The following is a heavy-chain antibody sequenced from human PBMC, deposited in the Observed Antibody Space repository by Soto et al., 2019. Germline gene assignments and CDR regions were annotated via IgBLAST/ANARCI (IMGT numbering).Heavy chain of an antibody. V-gene: IGHV4-34*01. Sequence: QVQLQQWGAGLLKPSETLSLTCAVYGGSFSGYYWSWIRQPPGKGLEWIGEINHSGSSNYNPSLKSRVTISVDTSKNEFSLKLNSVTAADTAVYYCVRGTIAAGIGDWGHGTLVTVSS. D-gene: IGHD6-13*01. CDR3: VRGTIAAGIGD. J-gene: IGHJ4*01. CDR2: INHSGSS. CDR1: GGSFSGYY.